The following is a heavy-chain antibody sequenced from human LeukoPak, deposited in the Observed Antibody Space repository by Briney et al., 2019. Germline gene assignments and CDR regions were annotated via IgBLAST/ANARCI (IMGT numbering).Heavy chain of an antibody. J-gene: IGHJ4*02. CDR1: GGSIGSYY. D-gene: IGHD2-15*01. CDR3: ARHSQRAGLDFDY. Sequence: SETLSLTCSVSGGSIGSYYWSWIRQPPGKGLEWIGYIYYSGSTNYNPSLKSRVTISIDTSKNQFYLKLSSVTAADTAVYYCARHSQRAGLDFDYWGQGTLVTVSS. V-gene: IGHV4-59*08. CDR2: IYYSGST.